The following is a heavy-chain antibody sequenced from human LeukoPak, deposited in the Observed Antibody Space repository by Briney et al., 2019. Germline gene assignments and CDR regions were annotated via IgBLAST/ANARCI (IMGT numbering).Heavy chain of an antibody. Sequence: KSSETLSLTCTVSGGSISSSSYYWGWIRQPPGKGLEWIGSIYYSGSTYYNPSLKSRVTISVDTSKNQFSLKLSSVTAADTAVYYCARDGFVWETHTMDVWGQGTTVTVSS. D-gene: IGHD1-26*01. V-gene: IGHV4-39*07. CDR2: IYYSGST. CDR1: GGSISSSSYY. CDR3: ARDGFVWETHTMDV. J-gene: IGHJ6*02.